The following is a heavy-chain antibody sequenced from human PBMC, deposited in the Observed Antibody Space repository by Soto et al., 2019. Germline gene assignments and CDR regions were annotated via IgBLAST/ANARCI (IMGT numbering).Heavy chain of an antibody. D-gene: IGHD3-3*01. Sequence: GSLRLSCAASGFTFSRYWMKWVRQAPGKGLEWVSAITGSGDSTYYADSVKGRFTVSRDNSKNTLYLQMNSLRAEDTAVYYCAKVFVFTIREGFDYWGLGTLVTVSS. CDR3: AKVFVFTIREGFDY. CDR1: GFTFSRYW. CDR2: ITGSGDST. V-gene: IGHV3-23*01. J-gene: IGHJ4*02.